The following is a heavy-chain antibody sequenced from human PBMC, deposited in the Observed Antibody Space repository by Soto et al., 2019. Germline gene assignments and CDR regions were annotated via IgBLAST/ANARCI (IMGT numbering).Heavy chain of an antibody. V-gene: IGHV5-51*01. CDR2: IYPGDSDT. J-gene: IGHJ6*02. CDR1: GYSFTSYW. Sequence: GKSLKISCKGSGYSFTSYWIGWVRQMPGKGLEWMGIIYPGDSDTRYSPSFQGQVTISADKSISTAYLQWSSLKASDTAMYYCALWFGELLRPYYYYGMDVWGQGTTVTVSS. D-gene: IGHD3-10*01. CDR3: ALWFGELLRPYYYYGMDV.